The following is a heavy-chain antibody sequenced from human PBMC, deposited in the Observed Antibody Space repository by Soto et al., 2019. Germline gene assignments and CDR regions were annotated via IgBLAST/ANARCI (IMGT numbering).Heavy chain of an antibody. CDR3: ARDHYYGSGSYSPFGY. J-gene: IGHJ4*02. D-gene: IGHD3-10*01. V-gene: IGHV3-21*01. Sequence: GGSVRLSCVASGFSFSSYSMNWVRQAPGKGLEWVSSISSGSSWIYYADSVKGRFTISRDDAKRSLDLEMNSLRAEDTAVYYCARDHYYGSGSYSPFGYWGQGTQVTVSS. CDR2: ISSGSSWI. CDR1: GFSFSSYS.